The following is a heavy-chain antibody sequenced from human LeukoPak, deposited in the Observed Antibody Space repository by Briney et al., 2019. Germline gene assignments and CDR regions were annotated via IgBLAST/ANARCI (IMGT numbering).Heavy chain of an antibody. CDR2: IIPIFGTA. V-gene: IGHV1-69*05. CDR1: GGTFGSYA. CDR3: AVGYCSSTSCYSYYYYGMDV. D-gene: IGHD2-2*03. J-gene: IGHJ6*02. Sequence: PGASVKVSCKASGGTFGSYAISWVRQAPGQGLEWMGGIIPIFGTANYAQKFQGRVTITTDESTSTAYMELSSLRSDDTAVYYCAVGYCSSTSCYSYYYYGMDVWGQGTTVTVSS.